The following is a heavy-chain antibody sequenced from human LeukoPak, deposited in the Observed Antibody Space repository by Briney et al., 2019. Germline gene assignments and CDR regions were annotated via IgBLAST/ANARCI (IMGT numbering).Heavy chain of an antibody. D-gene: IGHD2-2*01. V-gene: IGHV1-2*02. Sequence: ASVTVSCKASGYTFTGYYIHWVRQAPGQGREWMGWINPNSGHTNHAQKFQGRVTMTRDTSISTAYMELSRLRSDDTAVYYCARGRSGYCSSTSCYEPHYYYYMDVWGKGTTVTVSS. CDR2: INPNSGHT. CDR3: ARGRSGYCSSTSCYEPHYYYYMDV. J-gene: IGHJ6*03. CDR1: GYTFTGYY.